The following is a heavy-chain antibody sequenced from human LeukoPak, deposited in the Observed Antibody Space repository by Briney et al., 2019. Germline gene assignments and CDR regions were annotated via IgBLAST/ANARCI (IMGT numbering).Heavy chain of an antibody. CDR1: GFTFSSYW. Sequence: GGSLRLSCAASGFTFSSYWMHWVRQPPGKGLVWVSRINSDGSSTSYADSVKGRLTISRDNAKNTLYLRMNSLRAEDAAVYYCARSPAAGPYPPIEWSGRFDYWGQGTLVTVSS. D-gene: IGHD6-13*01. V-gene: IGHV3-74*01. J-gene: IGHJ4*02. CDR3: ARSPAAGPYPPIEWSGRFDY. CDR2: INSDGSST.